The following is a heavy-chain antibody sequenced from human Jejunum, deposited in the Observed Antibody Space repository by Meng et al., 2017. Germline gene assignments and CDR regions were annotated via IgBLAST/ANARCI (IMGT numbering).Heavy chain of an antibody. CDR2: IHHGGDP. V-gene: IGHV4-4*02. CDR1: GASISSGYW. D-gene: IGHD2-15*01. J-gene: IGHJ4*02. Sequence: QVHLLASGPGLVEPSGTLSLTCAVSGASISSGYWWSWFRQPPGKGLEWIGEIHHGGDPNYNPSLKSRVTISVDKSNNQYSLRLTSVTAADTAMYYCARNGAYSADHWGQGTLVTVSS. CDR3: ARNGAYSADH.